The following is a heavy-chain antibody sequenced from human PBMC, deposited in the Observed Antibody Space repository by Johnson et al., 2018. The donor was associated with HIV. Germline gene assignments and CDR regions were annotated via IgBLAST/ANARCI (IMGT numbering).Heavy chain of an antibody. CDR2: IKQDGSQK. V-gene: IGHV3-7*01. Sequence: VQLVESGGGVVQPGGSLRLSCAASGFTFSGYWMSWVRQAPGQGLEWVANIKQDGSQKYYVDSVKGRFTISRDNAKNSLYLQMNSLRAEDTAVYYCAKDRRDVYTSLGAFDIWGQGTLVTVSS. CDR3: AKDRRDVYTSLGAFDI. CDR1: GFTFSGYW. D-gene: IGHD5-24*01. J-gene: IGHJ3*02.